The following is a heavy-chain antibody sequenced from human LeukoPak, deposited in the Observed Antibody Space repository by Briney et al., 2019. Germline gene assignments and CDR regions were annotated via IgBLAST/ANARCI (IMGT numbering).Heavy chain of an antibody. J-gene: IGHJ5*02. CDR2: ISGSGGST. CDR3: AKDRVAAAGTGGYNWFDP. Sequence: PGGSLRLSCAASGFTFSSYAMSWVRQAPGKGLEWVSAISGSGGSTYYADSVKGRFTISRDNSKNTLYLQMSSLRAEDTAVYYCAKDRVAAAGTGGYNWFDPWGQGTLVTVSS. CDR1: GFTFSSYA. D-gene: IGHD6-13*01. V-gene: IGHV3-23*01.